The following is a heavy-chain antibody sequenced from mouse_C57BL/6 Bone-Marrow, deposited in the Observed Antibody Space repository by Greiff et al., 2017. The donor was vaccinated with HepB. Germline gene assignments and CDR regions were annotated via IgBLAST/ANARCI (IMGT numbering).Heavy chain of an antibody. CDR3: ARNEYGGYYQAWFAY. CDR2: IDPSDSYT. D-gene: IGHD2-3*01. J-gene: IGHJ3*01. V-gene: IGHV1-69*01. CDR1: GYTFPSYW. Sequence: QVQLQQPGAELVMPGASVKLSCKASGYTFPSYWMHWVKQRPGQGLEWIGEIDPSDSYTNYNQKFKGKSTLTVDKSSSTAYMQLSSLTSEDSAVYYCARNEYGGYYQAWFAYWGQGTLVTVSA.